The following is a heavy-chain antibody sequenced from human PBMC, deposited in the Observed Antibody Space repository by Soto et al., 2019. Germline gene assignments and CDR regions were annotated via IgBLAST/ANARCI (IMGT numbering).Heavy chain of an antibody. CDR2: ISTDASST. V-gene: IGHV3-74*01. CDR3: ARLPNKSPQN. CDR1: GFTFSSYW. Sequence: EVQLVESGGGLVQPGGSLRLSCAASGFTFSSYWMHWVRQAPGKGLVWVSSISTDASSTSYADPVKGRFTISRDNAKNTLYLQINSGRAEGPAGYYCARLPNKSPQNWGQGTLVIVSP. J-gene: IGHJ1*01.